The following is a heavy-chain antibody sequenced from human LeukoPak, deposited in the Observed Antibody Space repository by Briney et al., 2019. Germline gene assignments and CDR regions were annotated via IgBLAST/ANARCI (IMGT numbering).Heavy chain of an antibody. Sequence: PSETLSLTCAVSGYSISSGYYWGWIRQPPGKGLEWIGSICHSGSAYYNPSLKSRVTISVDTAKNQFSLKLNSLTAADTAVYYCARVQPESTAVARLGTDYWGQGTLVTVSS. CDR3: ARVQPESTAVARLGTDY. J-gene: IGHJ4*02. CDR1: GYSISSGYY. D-gene: IGHD6-19*01. V-gene: IGHV4-38-2*01. CDR2: ICHSGSA.